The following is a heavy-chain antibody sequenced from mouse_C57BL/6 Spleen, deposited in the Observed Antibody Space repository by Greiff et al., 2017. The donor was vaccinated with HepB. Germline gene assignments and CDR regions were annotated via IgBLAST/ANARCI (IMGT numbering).Heavy chain of an antibody. CDR3: ARFPIYYYGSSPYYYAMDY. CDR1: GYTFTSYW. J-gene: IGHJ4*01. V-gene: IGHV1-55*01. CDR2: IYPGSGST. D-gene: IGHD1-1*01. Sequence: VQLQQPGAELVKPGASVKMSCKASGYTFTSYWITWVKQRPGQGLEWIGDIYPGSGSTNYNEKFKSKATLTVDTSSSTAYMQLSSLTSEDSAVYYCARFPIYYYGSSPYYYAMDYWGQGTSVTVSS.